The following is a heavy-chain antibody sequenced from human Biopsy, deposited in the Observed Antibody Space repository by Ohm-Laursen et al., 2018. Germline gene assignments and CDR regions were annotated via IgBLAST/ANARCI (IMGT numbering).Heavy chain of an antibody. D-gene: IGHD5-12*01. CDR2: IYYDGIT. Sequence: PSDTLSLTCSVSGYSVTNDYYWGWIRQPPGKGLEWIGNIYYDGITYYNPSLKSRVAMSADTSKNQFSLRLTSVTAADTAVYYCARVAGGYAYYYGMDVWGQGTTVIVSS. V-gene: IGHV4-38-2*02. CDR3: ARVAGGYAYYYGMDV. J-gene: IGHJ6*02. CDR1: GYSVTNDYY.